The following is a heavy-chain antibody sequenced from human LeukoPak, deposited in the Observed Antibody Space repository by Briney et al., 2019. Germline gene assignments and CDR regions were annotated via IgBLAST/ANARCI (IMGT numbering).Heavy chain of an antibody. CDR2: IIGSGGST. Sequence: GSLRPSCAASGFTFSSYAMSWGRQAPGKGREGVSAIIGSGGSTYYADSGKGGFTISRENSKKKRCLQMNSLRAEDTAVYYCAKELYGDHVGWFDPWGQGTLVTVSS. J-gene: IGHJ5*02. D-gene: IGHD4-17*01. CDR3: AKELYGDHVGWFDP. CDR1: GFTFSSYA. V-gene: IGHV3-23*01.